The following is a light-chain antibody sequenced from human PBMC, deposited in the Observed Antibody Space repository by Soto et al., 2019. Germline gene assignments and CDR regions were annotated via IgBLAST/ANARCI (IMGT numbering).Light chain of an antibody. Sequence: AIRMTQSPSSFSASTGDRVTITCRASQGISSRLAWYQQKPGKAPNLLIYSASTLQSGVPYRFSGSGSGTDFTLTISSLQPEDFATYYCQQANILPPIFGGGTKVDIK. CDR2: SAS. CDR1: QGISSR. CDR3: QQANILPPI. J-gene: IGKJ4*01. V-gene: IGKV1-8*01.